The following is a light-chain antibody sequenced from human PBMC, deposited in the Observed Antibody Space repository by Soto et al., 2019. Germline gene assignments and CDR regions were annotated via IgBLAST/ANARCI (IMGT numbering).Light chain of an antibody. CDR2: SNN. CDR3: AAWDDSLSGRGV. J-gene: IGLJ2*01. Sequence: QSVVTQPPSASGTPGQRVTISCSGSSSNIGSNYVYWYQQLPGTAPKLLIYSNNQRPSGVPDRFSGSKSGTSASLAISGLRSEDEADCYCAAWDDSLSGRGVFGGGTKLTVL. CDR1: SSNIGSNY. V-gene: IGLV1-47*02.